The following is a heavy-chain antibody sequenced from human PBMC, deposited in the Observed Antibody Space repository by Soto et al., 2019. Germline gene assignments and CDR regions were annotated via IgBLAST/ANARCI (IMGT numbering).Heavy chain of an antibody. D-gene: IGHD2-15*01. Sequence: EVQLVESGGGLVQPGGSQRLSCAASGFTFRSYWMHGVRQAPGTGLVWVTRINGDGSSTSYEDPVKGRFTISRDNAKNQLYLQMNSLRAEDTAGYYCARDQGYCSGGSCCVAGYWGQGTLVTVSS. J-gene: IGHJ4*02. V-gene: IGHV3-74*01. CDR1: GFTFRSYW. CDR2: INGDGSST. CDR3: ARDQGYCSGGSCCVAGY.